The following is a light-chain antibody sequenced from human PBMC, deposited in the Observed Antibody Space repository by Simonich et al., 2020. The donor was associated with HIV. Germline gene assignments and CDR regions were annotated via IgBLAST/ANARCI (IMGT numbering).Light chain of an antibody. Sequence: NFMLTQPHSVSDSPGKTVTISCTRSRGSIASNYVPWYQQRPGSSPTPVIYEDNQSPSGVPDRFSGSIDSSSNSASLTISGLKTEDEADYYCQSYDSSNVVFGGGTKLTVL. CDR1: RGSIASNY. CDR3: QSYDSSNVV. J-gene: IGLJ2*01. CDR2: EDN. V-gene: IGLV6-57*01.